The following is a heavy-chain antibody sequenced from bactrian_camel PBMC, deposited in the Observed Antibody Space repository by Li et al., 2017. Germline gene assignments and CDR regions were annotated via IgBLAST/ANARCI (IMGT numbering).Heavy chain of an antibody. J-gene: IGHJ4*01. CDR3: AADPSRELWVGYPPYKY. Sequence: QVQLVESGGGSVQNGGSLRLSCAFSDDTYSSYCMGWLRQAPGKEREGVAYIEFDGSTSYADSVKGRFTISKDNAKNTLYLQMNSLKPEDTAVYYCAADPSRELWVGYPPYKYRGQGTQVTVS. CDR1: DDTYSSYC. V-gene: IGHV3S6*01. CDR2: IEFDGST. D-gene: IGHD5*01.